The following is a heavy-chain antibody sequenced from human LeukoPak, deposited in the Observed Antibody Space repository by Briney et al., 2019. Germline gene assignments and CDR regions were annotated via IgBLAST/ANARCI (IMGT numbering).Heavy chain of an antibody. V-gene: IGHV3-74*01. CDR2: ISSDGSST. J-gene: IGHJ6*02. Sequence: GGSLRLSCAAFGFTFSSCWMHWVRQAPGKGLVWVSRISSDGSSTSYADSVRGRFTISRDNAKNTLYLQMNSLRAEDTAVYYCARKGGMDVWGQGTTVTVSS. CDR1: GFTFSSCW. CDR3: ARKGGMDV.